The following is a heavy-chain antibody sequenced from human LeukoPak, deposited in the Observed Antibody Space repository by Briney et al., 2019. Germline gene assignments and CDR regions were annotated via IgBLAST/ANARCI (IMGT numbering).Heavy chain of an antibody. CDR2: IYYSGST. CDR3: AVSYYDFWSGYYPGWFDP. J-gene: IGHJ5*02. D-gene: IGHD3-3*01. V-gene: IGHV4-39*01. CDR1: GFSFSSYW. Sequence: SGGSLRLSCAASGFSFSSYWMSWVRQAPGKGLEWIGSIYYSGSTYYNPSLKSRVTISVDTSKNQFSLKLSSVTAADTAVYYCAVSYYDFWSGYYPGWFDPWGQGTLVTVSS.